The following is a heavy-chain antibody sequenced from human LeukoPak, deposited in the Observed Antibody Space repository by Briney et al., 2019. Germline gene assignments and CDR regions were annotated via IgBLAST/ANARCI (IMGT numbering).Heavy chain of an antibody. CDR3: ARGFGSGTSPIDL. D-gene: IGHD3-10*01. J-gene: IGHJ5*02. Sequence: SETLSPTCTVSGRSIRSVYWNWIRQSAGKGLEWIGRIYATDLTNYNPSLKSRVTLSVDMSKNELSLTLKSVTAADTAVYYCARGFGSGTSPIDLWGQGALVTVSS. V-gene: IGHV4-4*07. CDR2: IYATDLT. CDR1: GRSIRSVY.